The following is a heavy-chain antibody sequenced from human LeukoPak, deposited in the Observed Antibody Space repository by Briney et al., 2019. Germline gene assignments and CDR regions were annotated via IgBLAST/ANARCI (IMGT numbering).Heavy chain of an antibody. Sequence: GGSLRLSCAASGFTFSSYWMSWVRQAPGKGLEWVANIKQDGSEKYYVDSVKGRFTISRDNAKNSLYLQMNSLRAEDTAVYYRARDLTGYSSGPTGYWGQGTLVTVSS. CDR2: IKQDGSEK. CDR3: ARDLTGYSSGPTGY. J-gene: IGHJ4*02. V-gene: IGHV3-7*01. CDR1: GFTFSSYW. D-gene: IGHD6-19*01.